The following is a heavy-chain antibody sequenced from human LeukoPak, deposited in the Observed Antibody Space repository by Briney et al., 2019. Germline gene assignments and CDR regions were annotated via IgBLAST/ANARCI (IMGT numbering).Heavy chain of an antibody. J-gene: IGHJ4*02. V-gene: IGHV4-38-2*01. D-gene: IGHD2-2*01. CDR3: ASRVVPGVTYYFHY. CDR2: IHHSGNT. CDR1: GYSISSGYY. Sequence: SETLSLTCAVSGYSISSGYYWGWIRQPPGKGLEWIGSIHHSGNTYYNPSLKSRVTISVDTSKNQFSLKLTSVTAADTAVYYCASRVVPGVTYYFHYWGQGILVTVSS.